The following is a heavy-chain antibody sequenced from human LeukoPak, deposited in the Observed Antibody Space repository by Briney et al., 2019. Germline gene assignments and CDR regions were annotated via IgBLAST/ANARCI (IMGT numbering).Heavy chain of an antibody. CDR2: IYTSGST. CDR1: VYSISSSYY. CDR3: ARSMVRGSYYEYYFDY. D-gene: IGHD1-26*01. J-gene: IGHJ4*02. V-gene: IGHV4-4*07. Sequence: SETLSLTCAVSVYSISSSYYWSWIRQPAGKGLEWIGRIYTSGSTNYNPSLKSRVTMSVDTSKNQFSLKLSSVTAADTAVYYCARSMVRGSYYEYYFDYWGQGTLVTVSS.